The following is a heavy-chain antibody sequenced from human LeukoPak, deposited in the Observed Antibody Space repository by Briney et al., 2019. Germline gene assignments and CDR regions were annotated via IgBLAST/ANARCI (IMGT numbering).Heavy chain of an antibody. J-gene: IGHJ4*02. V-gene: IGHV3-33*08. D-gene: IGHD2-2*02. Sequence: GGSLRLSCTASGFTFSSYAMSWVRQAPGKGLEWVAVIWYDGSNKYYADSVKGRFTISRDNSKNTLYLQMNSLRAEDTAVYYCARGRGYCSSTSCHTPFDYWGQGTLVTVSS. CDR2: IWYDGSNK. CDR3: ARGRGYCSSTSCHTPFDY. CDR1: GFTFSSYA.